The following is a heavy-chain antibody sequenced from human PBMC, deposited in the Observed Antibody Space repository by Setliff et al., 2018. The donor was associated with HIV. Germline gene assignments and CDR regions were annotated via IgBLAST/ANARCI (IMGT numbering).Heavy chain of an antibody. CDR1: GDSITNGDYY. CDR3: GRARSSWYNTSPYYFDS. V-gene: IGHV4-30-4*08. J-gene: IGHJ4*02. D-gene: IGHD1-20*01. Sequence: SETLSLTCSVSGDSITNGDYYWSWIRQPPGKGLEWIGYMYYSGNTNYNPSLKSRVTISVDTSKSQFSLKLTSVTAADTAVYYCGRARSSWYNTSPYYFDSWGQGTLVTVS. CDR2: MYYSGNT.